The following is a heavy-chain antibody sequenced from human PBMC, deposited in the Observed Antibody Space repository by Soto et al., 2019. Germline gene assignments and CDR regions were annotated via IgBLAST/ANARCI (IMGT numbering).Heavy chain of an antibody. J-gene: IGHJ6*03. V-gene: IGHV3-15*01. CDR1: GFTFSNAW. Sequence: GGSLRLSCAASGFTFSNAWMSWVRQAPGKGLEWVGRIKSKTDGGTTDYAAPVKGRFTISRDDSKNTLYLQMNSLKTEDTAVYYCTTTYVRYSISYYMDVWGKGTSGTVSS. D-gene: IGHD6-13*01. CDR3: TTTYVRYSISYYMDV. CDR2: IKSKTDGGTT.